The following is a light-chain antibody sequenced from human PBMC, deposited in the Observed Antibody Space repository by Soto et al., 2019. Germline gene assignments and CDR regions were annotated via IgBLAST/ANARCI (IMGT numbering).Light chain of an antibody. CDR2: AAS. J-gene: IGKJ4*01. V-gene: IGKV1-27*01. Sequence: DMQMTQSPSSLSVFVGDRVTITCRASQDIGNFLAWYQQKPGKVPKLLIYAASTLQSGVPSRFSGSGSGTDFTLTISSLQPEDVATYYCQKCKVAPFTFGGGTKVDIK. CDR1: QDIGNF. CDR3: QKCKVAPFT.